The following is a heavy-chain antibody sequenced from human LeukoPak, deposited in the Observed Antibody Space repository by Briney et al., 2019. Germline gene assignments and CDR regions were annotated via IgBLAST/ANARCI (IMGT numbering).Heavy chain of an antibody. Sequence: SETLSLTCTVSGGSISSYYWSWIRQPPGKGLEWIGYIYYSGSTNYNPSLKSRVTISVDTSKNQFSLKLSSVTAADTAVYYCARDRSDDGYNPYYFDYWCQGTLVTVSS. CDR3: ARDRSDDGYNPYYFDY. J-gene: IGHJ4*02. D-gene: IGHD5-24*01. CDR1: GGSISSYY. CDR2: IYYSGST. V-gene: IGHV4-59*01.